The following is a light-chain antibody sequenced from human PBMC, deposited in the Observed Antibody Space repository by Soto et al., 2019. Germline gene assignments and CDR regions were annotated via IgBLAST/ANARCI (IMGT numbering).Light chain of an antibody. CDR1: QSVSSSY. V-gene: IGKV3-20*01. CDR2: GAS. Sequence: EIVLTQSPGTLSLSPGERATLSCRASQSVSSSYLAWYQQKPGQTPRLLFYGASSRATGIPDRFSGSGSGTDFTLTISRLEPEDLAVYYCQQYGSSPFTFCPGTKVDIK. CDR3: QQYGSSPFT. J-gene: IGKJ3*01.